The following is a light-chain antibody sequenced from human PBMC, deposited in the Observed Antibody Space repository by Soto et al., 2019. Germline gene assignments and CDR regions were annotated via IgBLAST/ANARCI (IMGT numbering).Light chain of an antibody. J-gene: IGKJ1*01. V-gene: IGKV1-5*03. Sequence: DIQMTQSPSTLSASVGDRVTITCRASQRISSWLAWYQQQPGKAPKLLIYKASSLESGVPSRFSGSGSGTEFTLTISSLQPDDFATYYCQQYNGYRWTLGQGTKVEIK. CDR2: KAS. CDR1: QRISSW. CDR3: QQYNGYRWT.